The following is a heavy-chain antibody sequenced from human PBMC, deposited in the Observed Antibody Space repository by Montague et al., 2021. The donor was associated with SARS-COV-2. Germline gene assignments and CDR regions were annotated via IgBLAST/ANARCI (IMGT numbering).Heavy chain of an antibody. J-gene: IGHJ4*02. V-gene: IGHV4-39*02. CDR1: SGSIISSGYY. CDR2: IYYSGTT. Sequence: SETLSLTCSVSSGSIISSGYYWGWIRQLPGKELEWIGNIYYSGTTYYXPPLQSRGTISVDTSKNHLSLRLSSVTAADTAVYFCARGMIRGVTTPFDYWGQGSQVTVSS. D-gene: IGHD3-10*01. CDR3: ARGMIRGVTTPFDY.